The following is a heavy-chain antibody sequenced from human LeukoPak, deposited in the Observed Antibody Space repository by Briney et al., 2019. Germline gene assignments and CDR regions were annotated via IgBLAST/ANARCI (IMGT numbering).Heavy chain of an antibody. J-gene: IGHJ6*03. Sequence: GGSLRLSCAASGFTFSSYWTSWVRQAPGKGLEWVANIKQDGSEKYYVDSVKGRFTISRDNAKNSLYLQMNSLRAEDTAVYYCARTESGYSSSWYLRHYYYYMDVWGKGTTVTVSS. CDR3: ARTESGYSSSWYLRHYYYYMDV. D-gene: IGHD6-13*01. V-gene: IGHV3-7*01. CDR2: IKQDGSEK. CDR1: GFTFSSYW.